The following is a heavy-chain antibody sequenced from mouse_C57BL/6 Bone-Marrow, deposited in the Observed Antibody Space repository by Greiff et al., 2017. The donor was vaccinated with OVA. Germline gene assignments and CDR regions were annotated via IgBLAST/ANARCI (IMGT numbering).Heavy chain of an antibody. V-gene: IGHV1-55*01. CDR1: GYTFTSYW. CDR3: ARWDDCDVEGRDFDY. D-gene: IGHD2-4*01. J-gene: IGHJ2*01. Sequence: QVQLQQPGAELVKPGASVKMSCKASGYTFTSYWITWVKQRPGPGLEWIGDIYPGSGSTNYNEKFKSKATLTVATSSSTAYMQRSILTSEDSAVYYCARWDDCDVEGRDFDYWGQGTTLTVSS. CDR2: IYPGSGST.